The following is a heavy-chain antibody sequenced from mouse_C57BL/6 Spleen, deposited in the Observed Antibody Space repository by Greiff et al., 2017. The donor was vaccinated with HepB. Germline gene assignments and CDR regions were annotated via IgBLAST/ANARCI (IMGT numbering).Heavy chain of an antibody. CDR2: INPNNGGT. V-gene: IGHV1-26*01. D-gene: IGHD1-1*01. J-gene: IGHJ1*03. Sequence: EVQLQQSGPELVKPGASVKISCKASGYTFTDYYMNWVKQSHGKSLEWIGDINPNNGGTSYNQKFKGKATLTVDKSSSTAYMELRSLTSEDSAVYYFATYYGSSYSYWYFDVWGTGTTVTVSS. CDR3: ATYYGSSYSYWYFDV. CDR1: GYTFTDYY.